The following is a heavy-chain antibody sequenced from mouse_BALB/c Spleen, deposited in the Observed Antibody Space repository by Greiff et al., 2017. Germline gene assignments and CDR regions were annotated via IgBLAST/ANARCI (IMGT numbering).Heavy chain of an antibody. Sequence: EVQGVESGGGLVQPGGSLKLSCAASGFTFSSYGMSWVRQTPDKRLELVATINSNGGSTYYPDSVKGRFTISRDNAKNTLYLQMSSLNSEDTAMYYCARDPRYYGSAMDYWGQGTSVTVSS. CDR3: ARDPRYYGSAMDY. CDR2: INSNGGST. CDR1: GFTFSSYG. V-gene: IGHV5-6-3*01. J-gene: IGHJ4*01. D-gene: IGHD1-1*01.